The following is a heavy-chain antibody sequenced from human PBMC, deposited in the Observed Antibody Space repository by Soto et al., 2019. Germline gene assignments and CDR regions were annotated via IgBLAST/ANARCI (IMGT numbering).Heavy chain of an antibody. Sequence: GESLKISCPGFGYTFTTFWISWVRPMPGKGLEWMGRIAHRDTYVTYNTSFEGHVTISADKSISTAYLQWGSLNASDTAMYYCARIYCTTTTCDSWFDPWGQGTLVTVSS. D-gene: IGHD2-2*01. CDR2: IAHRDTYV. J-gene: IGHJ5*02. CDR1: GYTFTTFW. V-gene: IGHV5-10-1*01. CDR3: ARIYCTTTTCDSWFDP.